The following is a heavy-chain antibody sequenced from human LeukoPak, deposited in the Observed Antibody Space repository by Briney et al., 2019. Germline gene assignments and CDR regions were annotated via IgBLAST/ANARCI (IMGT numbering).Heavy chain of an antibody. CDR3: AREKTYGSGTYYNNLFDP. CDR1: AGSISSGSYY. Sequence: SETLSLTCTVSAGSISSGSYYWSWIRQPALKGLEWIARIYTSGSTNFNPSLKRRVTRSVDTSKNQSSLKLSSVTAADPAMYYCAREKTYGSGTYYNNLFDPWGQGILVTVSS. V-gene: IGHV4-61*02. D-gene: IGHD3-10*01. CDR2: IYTSGST. J-gene: IGHJ5*02.